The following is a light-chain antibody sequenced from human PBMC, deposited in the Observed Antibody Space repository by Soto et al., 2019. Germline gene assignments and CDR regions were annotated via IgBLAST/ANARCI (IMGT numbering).Light chain of an antibody. CDR3: CSYAGSITFGV. J-gene: IGLJ2*01. V-gene: IGLV2-23*03. CDR1: SSDVGSYNL. CDR2: EGS. Sequence: QSALTQPASVSGSPGQSITISCTGTSSDVGSYNLVSWYQQHPGKSPKPXIYEGSKRPSGVPXXFSXSKXXXXXXXTISGLQAEDEADYYCCSYAGSITFGVFGGGTKLTV.